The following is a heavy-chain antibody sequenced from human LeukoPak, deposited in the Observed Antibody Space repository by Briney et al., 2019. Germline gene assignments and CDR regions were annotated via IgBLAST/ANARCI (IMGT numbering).Heavy chain of an antibody. J-gene: IGHJ3*02. D-gene: IGHD3-3*01. Sequence: SETLSLTCTVSGGSISNYYWNWIRQPPGKGLEWIGYIFYSGRTNYNPSLKSRVTLSVDTSKNWFSLRLTSVTAADTAVYYCARVLLPSGYYGQGAFDIWGQGTMVTVSS. CDR1: GGSISNYY. CDR2: IFYSGRT. V-gene: IGHV4-59*01. CDR3: ARVLLPSGYYGQGAFDI.